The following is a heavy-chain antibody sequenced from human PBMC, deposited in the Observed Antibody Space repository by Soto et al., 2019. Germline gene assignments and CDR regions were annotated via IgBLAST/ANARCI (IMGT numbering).Heavy chain of an antibody. CDR1: GGSISSGNYC. Sequence: PSETLSLTCTVSGGSISSGNYCWSWIRQPPGKGLEWIGFIHYSGSSYYNPSLKSRVTISVDTSKNQFSLKLDSVTAEDTAMYYCARDEAVDYWGQGTLVTVSS. J-gene: IGHJ4*02. D-gene: IGHD6-13*01. V-gene: IGHV4-30-4*01. CDR2: IHYSGSS. CDR3: ARDEAVDY.